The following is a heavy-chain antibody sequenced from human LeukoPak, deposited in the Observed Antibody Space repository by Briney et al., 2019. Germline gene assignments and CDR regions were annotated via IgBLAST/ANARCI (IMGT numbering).Heavy chain of an antibody. J-gene: IGHJ3*02. CDR3: ARGRSITLLRGVAMSDGFDI. CDR1: GFTFSNYG. V-gene: IGHV3-21*06. D-gene: IGHD3-10*01. Sequence: GGSLRLSCAASGFTFSNYGMNWVRQAPGEGLEWVSLTDTSGRYVYYGDSVKGRFTISRDNAKNLLFLQMNGLRAEDTALYYCARGRSITLLRGVAMSDGFDIWGQGAMVAVSS. CDR2: TDTSGRYV.